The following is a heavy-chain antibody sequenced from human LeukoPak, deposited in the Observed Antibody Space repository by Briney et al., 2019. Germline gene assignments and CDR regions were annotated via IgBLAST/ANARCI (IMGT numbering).Heavy chain of an antibody. D-gene: IGHD2-2*01. CDR3: ARGGYCSSTSCYLGSFDY. V-gene: IGHV3-48*03. J-gene: IGHJ4*02. Sequence: GGSLRLSCAASGFPVNKYEIHWVRQAPGKGLEWISYADAGATSTNYAGSVKGRFTISRDNARNSLYLQMYSLRAEDTAIYFCARGGYCSSTSCYLGSFDYWGQGTLVTVSS. CDR2: ADAGATST. CDR1: GFPVNKYE.